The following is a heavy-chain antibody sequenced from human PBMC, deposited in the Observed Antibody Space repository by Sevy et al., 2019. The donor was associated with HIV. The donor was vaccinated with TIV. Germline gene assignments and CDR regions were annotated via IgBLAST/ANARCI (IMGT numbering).Heavy chain of an antibody. CDR1: GGSFSGYY. J-gene: IGHJ3*02. D-gene: IGHD2-2*02. Sequence: SETLSLTCAVYGGSFSGYYWSWIRQPPGKGLEWIGEINHSGSTNYNPSLKSRVTISVATSKNQFSLKLSSVTAADTAVYYCAGGRVVPAAIWRHAFDIWGQGTMVTVSS. CDR2: INHSGST. V-gene: IGHV4-34*01. CDR3: AGGRVVPAAIWRHAFDI.